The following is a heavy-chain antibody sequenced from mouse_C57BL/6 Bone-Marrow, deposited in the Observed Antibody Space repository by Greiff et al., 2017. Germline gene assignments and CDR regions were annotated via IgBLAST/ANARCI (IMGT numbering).Heavy chain of an antibody. V-gene: IGHV1-72*01. CDR1: GYTFTSYW. CDR3: ERGANYDDPDWLAY. Sequence: QVQLQQPGAELVKPGASVKLSCKASGYTFTSYWMHWVKQRPGRGLEWIGRIDPSSGGTKYNEKFKSKATLTVDKPSSTAYMQLSSLTSEDSADYESERGANYDDPDWLAYWGQGTLVTVSA. CDR2: IDPSSGGT. J-gene: IGHJ3*01. D-gene: IGHD2-4*01.